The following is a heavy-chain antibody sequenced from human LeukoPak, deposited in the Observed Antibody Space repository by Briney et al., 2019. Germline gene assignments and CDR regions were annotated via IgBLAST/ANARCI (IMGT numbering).Heavy chain of an antibody. V-gene: IGHV4-4*08. D-gene: IGHD2-2*01. CDR2: IYNSGST. CDR3: ARLSSRSSTSMGHIDY. J-gene: IGHJ4*02. CDR1: SGSISSYY. Sequence: SETLSLTCTVSSGSISSYYWSWIRQHPGKGLEWIGNIYNSGSTYYNPSLKSRVTISVDTSKNQFSLKLSSVTAADTAVYYCARLSSRSSTSMGHIDYWGQGTLVTVSS.